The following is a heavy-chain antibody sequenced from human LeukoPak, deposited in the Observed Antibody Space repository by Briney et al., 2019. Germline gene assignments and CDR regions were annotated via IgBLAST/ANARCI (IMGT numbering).Heavy chain of an antibody. D-gene: IGHD1-14*01. Sequence: GGSLRLSCAASGFTFNSYALSWVRQAPGKGLEWVSTIGGGGENTYYADSVKGRFTISRDSSKNTVYLHMKSLRAENTAVYFCAKVLTGSQDYWGQGTLVTVTS. CDR1: GFTFNSYA. CDR2: IGGGGENT. CDR3: AKVLTGSQDY. V-gene: IGHV3-23*01. J-gene: IGHJ4*02.